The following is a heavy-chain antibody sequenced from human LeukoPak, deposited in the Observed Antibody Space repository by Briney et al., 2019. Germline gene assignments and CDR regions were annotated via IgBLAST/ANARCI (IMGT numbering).Heavy chain of an antibody. D-gene: IGHD3-22*01. J-gene: IGHJ4*02. Sequence: PSETLSLTCTVSGGSISSSSYYWGWIRQPPGKGLEWIGSIYYSGSTYYNPSLKSRVTMSVDTSKNQLSLKVISVTAADTAAYYCARAADYYDSSGGGFFDYWGQGTLVTVSS. V-gene: IGHV4-39*07. CDR3: ARAADYYDSSGGGFFDY. CDR1: GGSISSSSYY. CDR2: IYYSGST.